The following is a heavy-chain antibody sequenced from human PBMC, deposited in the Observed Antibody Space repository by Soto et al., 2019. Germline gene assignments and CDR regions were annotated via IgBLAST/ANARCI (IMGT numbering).Heavy chain of an antibody. CDR1: GYTFTSYA. J-gene: IGHJ4*02. CDR2: INAGNGNT. D-gene: IGHD2-15*01. CDR3: ARARLVAAGPREYFDY. Sequence: GASVKVSCKASGYTFTSYAMHWARQAPGQRLEWMGWINAGNGNTKYSQKFQGRVTITRDTSASTAYMELSSLRSEDTAVYYCARARLVAAGPREYFDYWGQGTLVTVSS. V-gene: IGHV1-3*01.